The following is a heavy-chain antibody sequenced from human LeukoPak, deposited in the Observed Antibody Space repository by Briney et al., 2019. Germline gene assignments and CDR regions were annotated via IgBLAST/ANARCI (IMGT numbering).Heavy chain of an antibody. D-gene: IGHD2-2*01. CDR3: ARDSVGYCSSTSCYDDYYYGMDV. Sequence: SETLSLTCTVSGGSISSGGYYWSWIRQHPGEGLEWIGYIYYSGSTYYNPSLKSRVTISVDTSKNQFSLKLSSVTAADTAVYYCARDSVGYCSSTSCYDDYYYGMDVWGQGTTVTVSS. J-gene: IGHJ6*02. CDR2: IYYSGST. CDR1: GGSISSGGYY. V-gene: IGHV4-31*03.